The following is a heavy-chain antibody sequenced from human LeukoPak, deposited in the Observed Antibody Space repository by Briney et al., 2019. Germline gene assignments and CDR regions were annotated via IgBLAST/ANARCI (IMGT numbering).Heavy chain of an antibody. V-gene: IGHV3-30-3*01. CDR3: ATLGYEPRGFDI. CDR2: ISYDGSNK. D-gene: IGHD5-12*01. CDR1: GFTFSSYA. Sequence: PGGSLRLSCAASGFTFSSYAMHWVRQARGKGLEWVAVISYDGSNKYYADSVKGRFTISRDNSKNTLYLQMNSLRAEDTAVYYCATLGYEPRGFDIWGQGTMVTVSS. J-gene: IGHJ3*02.